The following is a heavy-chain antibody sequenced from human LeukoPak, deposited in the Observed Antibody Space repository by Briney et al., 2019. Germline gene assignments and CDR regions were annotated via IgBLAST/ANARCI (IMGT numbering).Heavy chain of an antibody. D-gene: IGHD6-13*01. Sequence: PGGSLRLSCTASGFTFSNYFMRWVRQAPGKGLEWVSSISGSGSGTYYADSVKGRFTISRDNSKNTLYLQVNSLRAEDTAVYYCAKGFSIRSSWYFDYWGQGTLVTVSS. CDR3: AKGFSIRSSWYFDY. J-gene: IGHJ4*02. CDR2: ISGSGSGT. CDR1: GFTFSNYF. V-gene: IGHV3-23*01.